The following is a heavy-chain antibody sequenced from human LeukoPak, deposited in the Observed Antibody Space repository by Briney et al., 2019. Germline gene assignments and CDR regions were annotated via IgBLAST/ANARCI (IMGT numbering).Heavy chain of an antibody. V-gene: IGHV4-59*01. CDR2: IYYSGST. CDR3: ARLSYGDYVGGFDY. Sequence: SETLSLTCTVSGGSISSYYWSWIRQPPGKGLEWIGYIYYSGSTNYNPSLKSRVTMSVDTSKNQFSLKLSSVTAADTAVYYCARLSYGDYVGGFDYWGQGTLVTVSS. D-gene: IGHD4-17*01. J-gene: IGHJ4*02. CDR1: GGSISSYY.